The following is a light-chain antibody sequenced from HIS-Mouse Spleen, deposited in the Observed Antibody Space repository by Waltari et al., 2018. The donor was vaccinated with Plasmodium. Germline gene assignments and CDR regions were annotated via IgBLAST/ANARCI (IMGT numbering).Light chain of an antibody. CDR1: SSDVGGYNY. CDR2: DVI. V-gene: IGLV2-11*01. CDR3: CSYAGSYTLV. Sequence: QSALTQPRSVSGSPGQSVTISCTGTSSDVGGYNYVSWYQQHPGKATNLRIYDVIKRPSGVPDRFSVSKSGNTASLTISGLQAEDEADYYCCSYAGSYTLVFGGGTKLTVL. J-gene: IGLJ2*01.